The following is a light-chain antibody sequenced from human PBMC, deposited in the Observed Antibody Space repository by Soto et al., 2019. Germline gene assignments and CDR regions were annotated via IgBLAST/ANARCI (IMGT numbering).Light chain of an antibody. CDR2: FAS. CDR1: ESISDY. V-gene: IGKV1-39*01. Sequence: IQLTQSPSSLSASVGDRVTIACRASESISDYLNWYQHKPGEAPKVLVYFASTLRGGVPSRFSGTGSGTEFNLTISSLQPEDVATYCCQQTFSNLLSFGGGTKVEIK. CDR3: QQTFSNLLS. J-gene: IGKJ4*01.